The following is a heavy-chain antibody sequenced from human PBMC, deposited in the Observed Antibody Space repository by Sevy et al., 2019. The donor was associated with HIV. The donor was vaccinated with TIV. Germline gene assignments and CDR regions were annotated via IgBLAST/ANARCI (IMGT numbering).Heavy chain of an antibody. Sequence: SETLSLTCAVSGGSISSGAYSWNWIRQPPGKGLEWIGYIYHSGNTYYNPSLKSRLTISVDRSKNLFSLNLSSMTAADTAVYYCARDGGTLTTPGAFDISGQGTMVTVSS. D-gene: IGHD4-17*01. CDR3: ARDGGTLTTPGAFDI. CDR1: GGSISSGAYS. CDR2: IYHSGNT. J-gene: IGHJ3*02. V-gene: IGHV4-30-2*01.